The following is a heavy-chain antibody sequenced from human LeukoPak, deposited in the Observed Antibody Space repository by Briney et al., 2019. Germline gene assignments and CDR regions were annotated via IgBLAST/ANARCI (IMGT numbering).Heavy chain of an antibody. CDR2: INTNTGNP. V-gene: IGHV7-4-1*02. J-gene: IGHJ4*02. Sequence: ASVKVSCKASGYTFTSYAMNWVRQAPGQGLEWMGWINTNTGNPTYAQGFTGRFVFSLDTSVSTAYLQISSLKAEDTAVYYCARDAEDIVVRGFGGTDAIVYWGQGTLVTVSS. D-gene: IGHD2-15*01. CDR1: GYTFTSYA. CDR3: ARDAEDIVVRGFGGTDAIVY.